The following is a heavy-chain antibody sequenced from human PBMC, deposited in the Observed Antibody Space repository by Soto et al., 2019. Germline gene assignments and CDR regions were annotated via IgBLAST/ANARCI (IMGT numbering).Heavy chain of an antibody. CDR2: ISAYNGNT. V-gene: IGHV1-18*01. CDR3: AREGSGILLWFGDSDY. J-gene: IGHJ4*02. D-gene: IGHD3-10*01. CDR1: GYTFTSYG. Sequence: ASVKVSCKASGYTFTSYGISWVRQAPGQGLEWMGWISAYNGNTNYAQKLQGRVTMTTDTSTSTAYMELRSLRSDDTAVYYCAREGSGILLWFGDSDYWGQGTLVTVSS.